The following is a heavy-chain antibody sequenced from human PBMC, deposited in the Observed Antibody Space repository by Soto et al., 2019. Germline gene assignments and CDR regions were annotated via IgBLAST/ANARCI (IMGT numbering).Heavy chain of an antibody. CDR1: GFTFSTYG. J-gene: IGHJ4*02. CDR2: ISSDGKSE. Sequence: QVQLVESGGGVVQPGRSLRLSCAASGFTFSTYGMHWVRQPPGKGLEWVAVISSDGKSEHYADPVKGRFSISRDNSKNTLSLQMNSLGGEETAVYYCAKTITTYSGDSRGRGALVDYWGQGTLVTVSS. CDR3: AKTITTYSGDSRGRGALVDY. D-gene: IGHD3-22*01. V-gene: IGHV3-30*18.